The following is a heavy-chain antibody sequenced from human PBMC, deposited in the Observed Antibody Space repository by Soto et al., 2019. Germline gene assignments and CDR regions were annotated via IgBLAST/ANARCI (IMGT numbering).Heavy chain of an antibody. CDR3: TTVRVADSALDH. D-gene: IGHD3-10*02. Sequence: PGGSLRRSCVGSGFIFCNNGMYWVRQTPGKGLEWVAFMSYDGSDTFYADSVKGRFTISRDNSKNTLFLHMSNLRAEDTAMYYCTTVRVADSALDHWGQGTLLTVSS. V-gene: IGHV3-30*02. CDR1: GFIFCNNG. J-gene: IGHJ4*02. CDR2: MSYDGSDT.